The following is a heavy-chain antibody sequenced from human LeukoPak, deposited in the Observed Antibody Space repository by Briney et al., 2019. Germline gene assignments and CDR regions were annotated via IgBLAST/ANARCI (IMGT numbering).Heavy chain of an antibody. CDR2: IYYSGST. CDR3: ARAGAIAARPDFDY. CDR1: GGSISSYY. Sequence: SETLSLTCSVSGGSISSYYWSWIRQPPGKGLEWIGYIYYSGSTNYNPSLYSRVTISVDTSKNQFSLKLSSVTAADTAICYCARAGAIAARPDFDYWGQGTLVTVSS. V-gene: IGHV4-59*01. J-gene: IGHJ4*02. D-gene: IGHD6-6*01.